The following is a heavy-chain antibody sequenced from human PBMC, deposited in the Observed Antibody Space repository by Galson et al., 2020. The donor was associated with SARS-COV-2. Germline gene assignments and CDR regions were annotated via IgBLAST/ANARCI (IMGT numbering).Heavy chain of an antibody. Sequence: SETLSLTCTVSGGSFNNGHYYWSWIRQPAGKGLEWIGHISPSGSINYNPSLKSRVTISVDTSKNQFSLKLNSATAADTAVYYCARVYFDSSAYFFVGYYNDFWGQGTLVTVSS. CDR2: ISPSGSI. V-gene: IGHV4-61*09. CDR3: ARVYFDSSAYFFVGYYNDF. CDR1: GGSFNNGHYY. J-gene: IGHJ4*02. D-gene: IGHD3-22*01.